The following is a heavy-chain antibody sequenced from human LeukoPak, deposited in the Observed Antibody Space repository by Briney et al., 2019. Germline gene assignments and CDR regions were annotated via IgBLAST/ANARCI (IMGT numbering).Heavy chain of an antibody. D-gene: IGHD3-10*01. CDR1: GYTFTSYD. CDR2: INPNSGNT. V-gene: IGHV1-8*03. Sequence: ASVKVSCKASGYTFTSYDINWVRQATGQGLEWMGWINPNSGNTGYAQKFQGRVTITRNTSISTAYMELSSLRSEDTAVYYCARGRALYGSGSDYWGQGTLVTVSS. CDR3: ARGRALYGSGSDY. J-gene: IGHJ4*02.